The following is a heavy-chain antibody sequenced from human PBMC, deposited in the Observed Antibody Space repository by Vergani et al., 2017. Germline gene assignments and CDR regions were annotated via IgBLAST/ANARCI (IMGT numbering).Heavy chain of an antibody. V-gene: IGHV5-51*01. CDR2: IYPADSDT. Sequence: EVELVQSGPEMRKPGESLKISCKGSEYSFGNYWIGWVRQMPGKGLEWRGIIYPADSDTRYSPSFQGQVTISADKSISTAFLQWDSLKASETALYYCERHTTYTDSWGQGTLVTVSS. CDR3: ERHTTYTDS. CDR1: EYSFGNYW. J-gene: IGHJ4*02. D-gene: IGHD1-1*01.